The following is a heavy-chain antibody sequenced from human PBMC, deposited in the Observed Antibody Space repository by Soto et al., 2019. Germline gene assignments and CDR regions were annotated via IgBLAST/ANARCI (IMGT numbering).Heavy chain of an antibody. D-gene: IGHD6-19*01. J-gene: IGHJ4*02. CDR2: ISAYNGNT. CDR1: GYTFTSYG. CDR3: AISSGHSVPYYFDD. V-gene: IGHV1-18*01. Sequence: ASVKVSCKASGYTFTSYGISWVRQAPGQGLERMGWISAYNGNTNYAQKFQGRVAMTADTSTTTAYMELRSLRSDDTAVYYCAISSGHSVPYYFDDWGQGTLVTVSS.